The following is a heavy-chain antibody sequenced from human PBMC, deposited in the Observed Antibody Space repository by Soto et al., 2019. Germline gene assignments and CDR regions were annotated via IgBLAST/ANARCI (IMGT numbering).Heavy chain of an antibody. CDR2: IKSKTDPA. CDR3: TTNPY. Sequence: LRLPCAASGFSFSHAWMTWVRQAPGKGLEWVGRIKSKTDPAEYAAPVKGRFTISRDDSKNTLYLKMDSLQSGDTALYYCTTNPYWGQGTLVTVSS. J-gene: IGHJ4*02. V-gene: IGHV3-15*01. CDR1: GFSFSHAW.